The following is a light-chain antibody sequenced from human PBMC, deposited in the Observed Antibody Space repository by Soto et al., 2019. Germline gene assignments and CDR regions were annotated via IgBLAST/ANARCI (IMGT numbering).Light chain of an antibody. Sequence: EIVMTQSPATLSVSPGERATLSCRAAQSVGSNLAWYQQKPGQAPRLLIYGASTRATGIPVRFSGSGSGTEFTLTISSRQSEDFVVYYCQQYNDWPYTFGQGTKLEIK. CDR1: QSVGSN. J-gene: IGKJ2*01. CDR3: QQYNDWPYT. V-gene: IGKV3-15*01. CDR2: GAS.